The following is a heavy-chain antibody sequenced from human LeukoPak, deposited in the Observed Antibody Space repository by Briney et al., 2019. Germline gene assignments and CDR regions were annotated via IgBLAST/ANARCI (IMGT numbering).Heavy chain of an antibody. CDR1: GDSVSVNSDV. D-gene: IGHD7-27*01. CDR3: ARDADWGFDAFDI. CDR2: TYYRSKWYN. J-gene: IGHJ3*02. V-gene: IGHV6-1*01. Sequence: QTLSLTCAISGDSVSVNSDVWNWIRQSPSRGLEWLGRTYYRSKWYNDYAVSVKSRITISPDTSKNQFSLQLNSVTPEDTAVYYCARDADWGFDAFDIWGQGTVVTVSS.